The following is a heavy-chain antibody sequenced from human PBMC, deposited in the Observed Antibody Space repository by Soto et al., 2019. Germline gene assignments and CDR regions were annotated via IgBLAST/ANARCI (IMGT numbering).Heavy chain of an antibody. V-gene: IGHV3-48*01. J-gene: IGHJ4*02. CDR1: GFTFSSYS. D-gene: IGHD2-15*01. Sequence: GGSLRLSCAASGFTFSSYSMNWVRQAPGKGLEWVSYISSSSSTIYYADSVKGRFTISRDNAKNSLYLQMNSLRAEDTAVYYCARLGHCSGGSCYSEQNPFDYWGQGTLVTVSS. CDR3: ARLGHCSGGSCYSEQNPFDY. CDR2: ISSSSSTI.